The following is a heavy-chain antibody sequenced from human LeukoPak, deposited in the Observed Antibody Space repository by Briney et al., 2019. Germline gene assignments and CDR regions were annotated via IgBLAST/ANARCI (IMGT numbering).Heavy chain of an antibody. J-gene: IGHJ4*02. CDR2: ISSSGSTI. D-gene: IGHD5-12*01. CDR1: GFIFSDYY. V-gene: IGHV3-11*01. Sequence: AGGSLRLSCAASGFIFSDYYMSWIRQAPGKGLEWVSYISSSGSTIYCADSVKGRFTISRDNAKDSLYLQMNSLRAEDTAVYYCARDPGSGYEEHFDYWGQGTLVTVSS. CDR3: ARDPGSGYEEHFDY.